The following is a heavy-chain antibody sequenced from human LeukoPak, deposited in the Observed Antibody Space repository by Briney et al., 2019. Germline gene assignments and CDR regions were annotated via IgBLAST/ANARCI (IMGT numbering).Heavy chain of an antibody. CDR3: ARDSGSPYYYYYGMDV. J-gene: IGHJ6*02. D-gene: IGHD3-10*01. CDR2: ISSSSSYI. CDR1: GFTFSSYS. Sequence: GGSLRLSCAASGFTFSSYSMNWVRQAPGKGLEWVSSISSSSSYIYYADSVKGRFTISRDNAKNSLYLQMNSLRAEDTAVYYCARDSGSPYYYYYGMDVWGQGTTVTVSS. V-gene: IGHV3-21*01.